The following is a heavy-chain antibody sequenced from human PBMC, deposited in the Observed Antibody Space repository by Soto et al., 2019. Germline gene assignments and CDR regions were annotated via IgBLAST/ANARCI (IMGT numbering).Heavy chain of an antibody. Sequence: QIHLVQSEAEVKKPGASVKVSCKASGSTFTSNGFTWVRQAPGQGLQWMGWIGAYNSNTNYARKFQGRVTMTTDTATSTVFMELTSLTSDDTAVYYCATAIAATRPADDWGQGTLVTVSS. CDR3: ATAIAATRPADD. CDR1: GSTFTSNG. D-gene: IGHD6-13*01. V-gene: IGHV1-18*01. CDR2: IGAYNSNT. J-gene: IGHJ4*02.